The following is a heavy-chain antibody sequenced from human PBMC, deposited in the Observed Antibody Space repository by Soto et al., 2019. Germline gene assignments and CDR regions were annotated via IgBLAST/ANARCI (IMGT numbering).Heavy chain of an antibody. V-gene: IGHV2-5*02. CDR2: VYWDDDK. CDR3: AHSPYSSSSYYFDY. J-gene: IGHJ4*02. Sequence: QITLKESGPTLVKPTQTLTLTCTFSGFSLSTSGVGVGWIRQPPGKALEWLALVYWDDDKRDSPFLKSRLTITKDTSKIQVVLTITNMDPVDTATYYCAHSPYSSSSYYFDYWGQGTLVTVSS. CDR1: GFSLSTSGVG. D-gene: IGHD6-6*01.